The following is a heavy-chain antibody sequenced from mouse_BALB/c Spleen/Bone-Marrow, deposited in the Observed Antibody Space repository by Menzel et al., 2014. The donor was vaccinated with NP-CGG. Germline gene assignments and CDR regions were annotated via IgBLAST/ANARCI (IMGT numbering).Heavy chain of an antibody. J-gene: IGHJ2*01. V-gene: IGHV7-1*02. D-gene: IGHD4-1*01. CDR3: ARGELETGSFDY. Sequence: DVHLVESGGGLVQPGDSLRLSCATSGFTFSDFYMEWVRQPPGKRLEWIAASRNKAHDFTTEYSASVKGRFIVSRDTSQGILYLQMNAPRAEDTAIYYCARGELETGSFDYWGQGTTLTVSS. CDR1: GFTFSDFY. CDR2: SRNKAHDFTT.